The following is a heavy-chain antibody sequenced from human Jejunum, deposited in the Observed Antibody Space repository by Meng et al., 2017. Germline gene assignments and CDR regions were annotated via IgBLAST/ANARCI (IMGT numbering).Heavy chain of an antibody. CDR1: GGSFNSYF. CDR2: INQNGRT. Sequence: QVHLRQWGAGLLKPSETLSLTCGVYGGSFNSYFWNWIRQPPGKGLEWIGEINQNGRTNYNPSLESRVTISMDKSKKEFSLRLASVTAADTALYYCVRGRGPMVVGELDPWGQGTLVTVSS. CDR3: VRGRGPMVVGELDP. V-gene: IGHV4-34*01. D-gene: IGHD2-15*01. J-gene: IGHJ5*02.